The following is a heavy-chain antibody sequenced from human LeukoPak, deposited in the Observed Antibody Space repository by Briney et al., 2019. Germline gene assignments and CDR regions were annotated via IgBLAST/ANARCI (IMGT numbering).Heavy chain of an antibody. J-gene: IGHJ6*02. CDR3: ARSSYYDSSGYPYYYYGMDV. CDR2: ISSSGSTI. D-gene: IGHD3-22*01. CDR1: GFTFSDYY. Sequence: GSLRLSCAASGFTFSDYYMSWIRQAPGKGLEWVSYISSSGSTIYYADSVKGRFTISRDDAKNSLYLQMNSLRAEDTGVYYCARSSYYDSSGYPYYYYGMDVWGQGTTVTVSS. V-gene: IGHV3-11*04.